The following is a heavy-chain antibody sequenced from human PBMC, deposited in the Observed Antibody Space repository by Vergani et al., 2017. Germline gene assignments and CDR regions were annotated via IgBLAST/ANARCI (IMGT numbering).Heavy chain of an antibody. CDR2: IYPGDSDT. D-gene: IGHD3-22*01. Sequence: EVQLVQSGAEVKKPGESLKISCKGSGYSFTSYWIGWVRQMPGKGLEWMGIIYPGDSDTRYSPSFQGQVTISADKTISTAYLQWSSLRAADTAVYYCARDPTMVDYYESSGYRTPGAFDIWGQGTMVTVSS. CDR1: GYSFTSYW. J-gene: IGHJ3*02. V-gene: IGHV5-51*01. CDR3: ARDPTMVDYYESSGYRTPGAFDI.